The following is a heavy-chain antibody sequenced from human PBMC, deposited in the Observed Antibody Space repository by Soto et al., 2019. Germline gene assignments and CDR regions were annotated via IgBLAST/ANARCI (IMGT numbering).Heavy chain of an antibody. Sequence: QITLKESGPPLVKPTQTLTLTCTFSGFSLSTSGVGVGWIRQPPGKALEWLALIYWDDDKRYSSSLNSRLTITKDTSKNQVLLTMTNMDPVDTATYYCAHRRPPRLLDYWGQGTLVTVSS. D-gene: IGHD6-6*01. CDR1: GFSLSTSGVG. J-gene: IGHJ4*02. V-gene: IGHV2-5*02. CDR3: AHRRPPRLLDY. CDR2: IYWDDDK.